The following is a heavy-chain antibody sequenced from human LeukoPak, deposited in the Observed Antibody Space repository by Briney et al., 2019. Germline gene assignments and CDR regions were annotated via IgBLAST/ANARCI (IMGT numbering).Heavy chain of an antibody. CDR2: IYTSGST. Sequence: PSETLSLTCTVSGGSISSGSYYWSWIRQPAGKGLEWIGRIYTSGSTNYNPSLKSRVTISVDTSKNQFSLKLSSVTAADTAVYYCARDGWTGYSSNWFDPWGQGTLVTVSS. D-gene: IGHD6-13*01. CDR1: GGSISSGSYY. V-gene: IGHV4-61*02. CDR3: ARDGWTGYSSNWFDP. J-gene: IGHJ5*02.